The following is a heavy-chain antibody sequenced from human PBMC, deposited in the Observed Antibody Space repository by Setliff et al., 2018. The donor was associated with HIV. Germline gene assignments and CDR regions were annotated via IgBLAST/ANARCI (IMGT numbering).Heavy chain of an antibody. V-gene: IGHV3-11*04. J-gene: IGHJ4*02. Sequence: GGSLRLSCAASGFTFSYYYMSWIRQAPGKGLEWVSYISSSGSTIYYADSVKGRFTISRDNAKNSLYLQMNSLRAEDTAVYYCARDTTYYYGSGSHHWGQGTLVTVSS. D-gene: IGHD3-10*01. CDR3: ARDTTYYYGSGSHH. CDR1: GFTFSYYY. CDR2: ISSSGSTI.